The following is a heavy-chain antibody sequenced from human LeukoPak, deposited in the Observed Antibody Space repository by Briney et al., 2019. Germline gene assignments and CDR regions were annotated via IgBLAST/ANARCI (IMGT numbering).Heavy chain of an antibody. V-gene: IGHV4-31*03. CDR2: IYYSGST. CDR3: ARDYQEWSSGYGYYYYYGMDV. Sequence: SETLSLTCTVSGGSISSGGYYWSWIRQHPGQGLEWIGYIYYSGSTYYNPSLKSRVTISVDTSKNQFSLKLSSVTAADTAVYYCARDYQEWSSGYGYYYYYGMDVWGQGTTVTVSS. J-gene: IGHJ6*02. D-gene: IGHD3-3*01. CDR1: GGSISSGGYY.